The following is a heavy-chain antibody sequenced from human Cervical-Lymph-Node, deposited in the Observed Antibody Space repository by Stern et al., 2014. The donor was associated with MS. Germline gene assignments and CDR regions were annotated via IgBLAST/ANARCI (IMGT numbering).Heavy chain of an antibody. D-gene: IGHD5-24*01. CDR1: GDSINNNY. CDR3: ARGGWRRKGEFDH. Sequence: QVQLQESGPGLVKPSETLSLTCTVSGDSINNNYWSWIRQPAGKGLEWIGRIYSNGEINYNPSLKSRLTMSVDTSKNQFSLKVRSVTAADTAVYYCARGGWRRKGEFDHWGQGTLVSVSS. J-gene: IGHJ4*02. V-gene: IGHV4-4*07. CDR2: IYSNGEI.